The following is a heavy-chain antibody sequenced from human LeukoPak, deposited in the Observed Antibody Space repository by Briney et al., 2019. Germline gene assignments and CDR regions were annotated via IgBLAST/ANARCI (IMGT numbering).Heavy chain of an antibody. D-gene: IGHD6-19*01. CDR2: INPNSGGT. CDR3: ARDGVAVAGTIFDDY. CDR1: GHTFTGYY. V-gene: IGHV1-2*02. J-gene: IGHJ4*02. Sequence: GASVKVSCKASGHTFTGYYMHWVRQAPGQGLEWMGWINPNSGGTNYAQKFQGRVTMTRDTSISTAYMELSRLRSDDTAVYYCARDGVAVAGTIFDDYWGQGTLVTVSS.